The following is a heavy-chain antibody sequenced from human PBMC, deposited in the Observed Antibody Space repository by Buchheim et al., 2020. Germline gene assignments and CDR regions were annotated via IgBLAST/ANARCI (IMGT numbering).Heavy chain of an antibody. V-gene: IGHV1-46*01. Sequence: QVQLVQSGAEVKKPGASVKVSCKASGYTFTSYYMHWVRQAPGQGLEWMGIINPSGGSTSYAQKFQGRVTMTRDTSTSNVYMELSSLRSEDTAVYYCARDGSGIAVRSYYYYGMNVWGQGTT. CDR3: ARDGSGIAVRSYYYYGMNV. CDR2: INPSGGST. J-gene: IGHJ6*02. D-gene: IGHD6-19*01. CDR1: GYTFTSYY.